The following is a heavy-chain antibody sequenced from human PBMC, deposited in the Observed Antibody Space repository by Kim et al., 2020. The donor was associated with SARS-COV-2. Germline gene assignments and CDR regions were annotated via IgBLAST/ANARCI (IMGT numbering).Heavy chain of an antibody. Sequence: NYAHSVSGRLTISRDTCKSTLYLQMNSLRAEDTAVYYCARDLLYGSLDFRGQGTLVTVSS. D-gene: IGHD6-13*01. V-gene: IGHV3-30*07. CDR3: ARDLLYGSLDF. J-gene: IGHJ4*02.